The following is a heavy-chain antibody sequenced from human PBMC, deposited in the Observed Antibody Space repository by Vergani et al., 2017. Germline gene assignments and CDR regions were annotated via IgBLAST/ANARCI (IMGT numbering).Heavy chain of an antibody. CDR3: ARGGRQWLGRTYFDY. Sequence: QVQLQQWCAGLLKPSETLSLTCSVYGGSFSGYYWSWIRQPPGKGLEWIGEINHSGSTNYNPSLKSRVTISVDTSKNQFSLKLSSVTAADTAVYYRARGGRQWLGRTYFDYWGQGTLVTVSS. V-gene: IGHV4-34*01. CDR1: GGSFSGYY. J-gene: IGHJ4*02. D-gene: IGHD6-19*01. CDR2: INHSGST.